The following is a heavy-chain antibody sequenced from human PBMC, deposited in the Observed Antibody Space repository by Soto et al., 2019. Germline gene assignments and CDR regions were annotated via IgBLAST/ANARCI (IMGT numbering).Heavy chain of an antibody. J-gene: IGHJ6*02. CDR1: GFTFSSYS. CDR3: ARDRMGRYYDSSGFFYYGMDV. V-gene: IGHV3-21*01. Sequence: PGGSLRLSCAASGFTFSSYSMNWVRQAPGKGLEWVSSISSSSSYIYYADSVKGRFTISRDNAKNSLYLQMNSLRAEDTAVYYCARDRMGRYYDSSGFFYYGMDVWGQGTLVTVSS. CDR2: ISSSSSYI. D-gene: IGHD3-22*01.